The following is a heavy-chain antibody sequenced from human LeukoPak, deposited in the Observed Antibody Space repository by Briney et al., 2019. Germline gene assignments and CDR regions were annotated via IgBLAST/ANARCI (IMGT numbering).Heavy chain of an antibody. CDR2: IYTSGST. J-gene: IGHJ4*02. Sequence: SETLSLTCTVSGGSISSYYWNYIRQPAGKGLEWIGRIYTSGSTNYNPSLKSRVTMSVDTSKNQFSLKLSSVTAADTAVYYCARERRDGYKVYFDYWGQGTLVTVSS. V-gene: IGHV4-4*07. CDR3: ARERRDGYKVYFDY. CDR1: GGSISSYY. D-gene: IGHD5-24*01.